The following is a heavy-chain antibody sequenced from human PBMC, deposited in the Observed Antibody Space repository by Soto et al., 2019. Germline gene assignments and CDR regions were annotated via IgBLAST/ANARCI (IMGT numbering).Heavy chain of an antibody. Sequence: VGSLRLSCAASGFTFSSYAMSWVRQAPGKGLEWVSAISGSGGSTYYADSVKGRFTISRDNSKNTLYLQMNSLRAEDTAVYYCAKDPYDYGDYYFDYWGQGTLVTVSS. CDR3: AKDPYDYGDYYFDY. V-gene: IGHV3-23*01. J-gene: IGHJ4*02. D-gene: IGHD4-17*01. CDR1: GFTFSSYA. CDR2: ISGSGGST.